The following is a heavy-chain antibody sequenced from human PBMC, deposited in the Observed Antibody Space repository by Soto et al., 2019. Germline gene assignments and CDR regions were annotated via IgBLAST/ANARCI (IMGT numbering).Heavy chain of an antibody. Sequence: GGSLRLSCAASGFTVSSNYMSWGRQAPGKGLEWVSVIYSGGSTYYADSVKGRFTISRDNSKNTLYLQMNSLRAEDTAVYYCARDNTLNGMDVWGQGTTVTVSS. CDR1: GFTVSSNY. J-gene: IGHJ6*02. D-gene: IGHD2-2*02. CDR3: ARDNTLNGMDV. CDR2: IYSGGST. V-gene: IGHV3-53*01.